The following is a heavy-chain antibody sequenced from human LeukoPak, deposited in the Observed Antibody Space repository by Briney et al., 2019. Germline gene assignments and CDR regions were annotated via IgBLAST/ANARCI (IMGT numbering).Heavy chain of an antibody. Sequence: SETLSLTCTVSAGSISSYYWSWIRQPAGTGLEWIGRIYSSGSTTYNPSLKSRVTMSVDTSNNQFSLKLSSVTAADTAVYYCARETASQRRAFDIWGRGTMVTVSS. CDR3: ARETASQRRAFDI. CDR2: IYSSGST. V-gene: IGHV4-4*07. CDR1: AGSISSYY. D-gene: IGHD5-18*01. J-gene: IGHJ3*02.